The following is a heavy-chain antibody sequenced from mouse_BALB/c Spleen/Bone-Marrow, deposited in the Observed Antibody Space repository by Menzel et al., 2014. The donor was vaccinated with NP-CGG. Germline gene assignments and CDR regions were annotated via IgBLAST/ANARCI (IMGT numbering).Heavy chain of an antibody. D-gene: IGHD2-3*01. CDR3: ARALGDGYYYAMDY. Sequence: QVQLQQSGAELVKPGAPVKLSCKASGYTFTSYWMNWVKQRPGRGLEWIGRIDPSDSETHYNQKFKDKATLTVDKSSSTAYIQVSSQTSEDSAVYHCARALGDGYYYAMDYWGQGTSVTVSS. V-gene: IGHV1-69*02. J-gene: IGHJ4*01. CDR2: IDPSDSET. CDR1: GYTFTSYW.